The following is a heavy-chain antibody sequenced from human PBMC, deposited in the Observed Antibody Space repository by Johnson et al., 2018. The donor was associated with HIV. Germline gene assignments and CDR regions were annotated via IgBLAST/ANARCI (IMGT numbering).Heavy chain of an antibody. CDR2: ISYDGSNK. CDR1: GFTFSSYG. D-gene: IGHD6-13*01. J-gene: IGHJ3*02. Sequence: VQLVESGGGVVQPGRSLRLSCAASGFTFSSYGMHWVRQAPGKGLEWVAVISYDGSNKYYADSVKGPFTISRDNSKNTLYLQMNSLRADDTAVYYCARSGTYMSSWSGGNDVFDIWGQGTMVTVSS. V-gene: IGHV3-30*03. CDR3: ARSGTYMSSWSGGNDVFDI.